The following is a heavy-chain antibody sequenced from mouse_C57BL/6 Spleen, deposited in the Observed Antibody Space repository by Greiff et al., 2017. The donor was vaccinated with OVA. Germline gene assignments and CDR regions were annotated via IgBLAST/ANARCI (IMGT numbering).Heavy chain of an antibody. CDR2: IRSKSSNYAT. CDR1: GFTFNTYA. V-gene: IGHV10-3*01. J-gene: IGHJ1*03. CDR3: VRQVGRKDFDV. Sequence: DAGGGLVQPKGSLKLSCAVLGFTFNTYAMHWVRQAPGKGLEWAARIRSKSSNYATYYADSVKDRFTISRDDSQSMLYLQMNNLKTEDTAMYYCVRQVGRKDFDVWGTGTTVTVSS. D-gene: IGHD4-1*01.